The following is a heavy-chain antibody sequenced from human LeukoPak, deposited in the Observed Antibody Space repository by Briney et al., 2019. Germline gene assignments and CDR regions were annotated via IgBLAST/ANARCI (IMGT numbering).Heavy chain of an antibody. D-gene: IGHD1-14*01. CDR2: IYYSGST. Sequence: SETLSLTCTVSGGSISSGGYYWSWIRQHPGKGLEWIGYIYYSGSTYYNPSLKSRVTMSVDTSKNQFSLKLSSVTAADTAVYYCARASPTTNKGAYGWFDPWGQGTLVTVSS. J-gene: IGHJ5*02. CDR3: ARASPTTNKGAYGWFDP. CDR1: GGSISSGGYY. V-gene: IGHV4-31*03.